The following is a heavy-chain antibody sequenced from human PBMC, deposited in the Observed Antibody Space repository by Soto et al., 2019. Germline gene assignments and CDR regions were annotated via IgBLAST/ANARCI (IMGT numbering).Heavy chain of an antibody. V-gene: IGHV4-30-2*06. CDR2: IYHGGST. CDR3: ARDRRSLYHDGSGLDY. J-gene: IGHJ4*02. D-gene: IGHD3-22*01. CDR1: GGSISSGGYS. Sequence: QLQLQESGSGLVRPSQTLSLSCAVSGGSISSGGYSWNWIRQSPGKGLEWIGYIYHGGSTYSNPSLESRVTLSVDTSKNQFSLLLNSVIAADTAVYYCARDRRSLYHDGSGLDYWGQGILVTVSS.